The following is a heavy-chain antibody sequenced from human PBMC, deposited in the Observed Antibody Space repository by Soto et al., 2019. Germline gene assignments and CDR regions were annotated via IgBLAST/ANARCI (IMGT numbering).Heavy chain of an antibody. CDR1: GFTFSSYG. D-gene: IGHD2-21*01. V-gene: IGHV3-30*18. CDR3: ANSDGYNSDDY. J-gene: IGHJ4*02. CDR2: ISYDGSNK. Sequence: GGSLRLSCAASGFTFSSYGMHWVRQAPGKGLEWVAVISYDGSNKYYADSVKGRFTISRDNSKTTLYLQMNSLRAEDTAVYYCANSDGYNSDDYWGQGTRVTV.